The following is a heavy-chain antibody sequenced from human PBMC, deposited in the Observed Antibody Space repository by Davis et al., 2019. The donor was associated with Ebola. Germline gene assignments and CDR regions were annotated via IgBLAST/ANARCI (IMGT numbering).Heavy chain of an antibody. Sequence: GESLKISCKVSGYRFTNSWIGWVRQMPGKGLEWMGIIYLGDSDARYSPSFQGQVTISAGKSISTAYLQWSSLKASDTAMYYCARRVPTSFWYFDLWGRGTLVTVSS. V-gene: IGHV5-51*01. J-gene: IGHJ2*01. CDR3: ARRVPTSFWYFDL. D-gene: IGHD3-16*02. CDR2: IYLGDSDA. CDR1: GYRFTNSW.